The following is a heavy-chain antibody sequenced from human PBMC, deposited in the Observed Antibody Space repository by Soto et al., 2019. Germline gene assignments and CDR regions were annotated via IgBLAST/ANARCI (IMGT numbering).Heavy chain of an antibody. CDR3: ARNSSGRSNWFDP. J-gene: IGHJ5*02. V-gene: IGHV3-23*01. Sequence: GGSMRLSCAASGFTLSSYAMTWVRQAPGKGLEWVSAISGSGGTTYYGDSVKGRFTISRDNSKNTLYLQMNTLRAEDTAVYYCARNSSGRSNWFDPWGQGTLVTVSS. CDR2: ISGSGGTT. D-gene: IGHD6-19*01. CDR1: GFTLSSYA.